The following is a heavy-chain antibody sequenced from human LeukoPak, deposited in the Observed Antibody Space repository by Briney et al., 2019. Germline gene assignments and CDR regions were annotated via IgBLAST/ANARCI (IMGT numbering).Heavy chain of an antibody. D-gene: IGHD3-22*01. J-gene: IGHJ3*02. CDR3: ARDTDSSGVNDAFDI. V-gene: IGHV1-69*13. CDR2: IIPIFGTA. Sequence: ASVKVSCKASGSTFSSYAISWVRQAPGQGLEWIGGIIPIFGTANYAQKFQGRVTITADESTSTAYMELSSLRSEDTAVYYCARDTDSSGVNDAFDIWGQGTMVTVSS. CDR1: GSTFSSYA.